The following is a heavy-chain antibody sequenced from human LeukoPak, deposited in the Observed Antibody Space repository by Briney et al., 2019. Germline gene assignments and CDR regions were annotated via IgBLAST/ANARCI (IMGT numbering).Heavy chain of an antibody. J-gene: IGHJ4*02. Sequence: KFQGRVTITRDTSASIAYMELSSLRSEDTAVYYCAREMGSSGYDYWGQGTLVTVSS. D-gene: IGHD3-22*01. V-gene: IGHV1-3*01. CDR3: AREMGSSGYDY.